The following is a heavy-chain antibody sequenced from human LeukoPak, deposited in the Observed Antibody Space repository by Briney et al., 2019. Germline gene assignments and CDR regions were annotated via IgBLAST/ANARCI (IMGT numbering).Heavy chain of an antibody. Sequence: SETLSLTCTVSGGSISSSSYYWGWIRQPLGKGLEWIGSIYYSGSTYYNPSLKSRVTISVDTSKNQFSLKLSSVTAADTAVYYCARSGFGVVITPFDYWGQGTLVTVSS. CDR1: GGSISSSSYY. CDR2: IYYSGST. D-gene: IGHD3-3*01. CDR3: ARSGFGVVITPFDY. V-gene: IGHV4-39*07. J-gene: IGHJ4*02.